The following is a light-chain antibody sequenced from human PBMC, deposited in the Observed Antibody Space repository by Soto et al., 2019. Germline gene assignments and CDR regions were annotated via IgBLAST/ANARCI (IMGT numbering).Light chain of an antibody. J-gene: IGLJ1*01. CDR2: RTV. Sequence: QAVVTQSPSASGTPGQRVTISCSGRASNIGSKAVDWYQQFPGTAPKLILHRTVERLSGVPARFSGSKSGTSASLAISGLQSEDEADYYCAAWDDRVDEYVFGTGTKLTVL. CDR1: ASNIGSKA. CDR3: AAWDDRVDEYV. V-gene: IGLV1-44*01.